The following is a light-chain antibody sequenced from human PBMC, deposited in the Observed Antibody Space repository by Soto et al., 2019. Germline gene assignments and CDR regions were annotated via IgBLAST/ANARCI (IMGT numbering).Light chain of an antibody. J-gene: IGKJ2*01. CDR3: QQGNGFPYT. Sequence: DIQMTQSPSSVSASVGDRDTITCRASQVINRWLAWYQQKPGKAPKLMIYAISTLHSGVPSRFSGSGSGTDFTLTISSLQPEDFATYYCQQGNGFPYTFGQGTKLEIK. V-gene: IGKV1D-12*01. CDR2: AIS. CDR1: QVINRW.